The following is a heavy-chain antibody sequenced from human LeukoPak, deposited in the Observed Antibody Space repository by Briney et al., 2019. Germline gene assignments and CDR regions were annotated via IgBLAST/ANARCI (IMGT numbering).Heavy chain of an antibody. J-gene: IGHJ4*02. CDR1: GGSISSYY. Sequence: SETLSLTCTVSGGSISSYYWSWIRQPPGKGLEWIGYIYYSGSTNYNPSLKSRVTISVDTSKNQFSLKLSSVTAADTAEYYCARTGYSSGWHFDYWGQGTLVTVSS. CDR3: ARTGYSSGWHFDY. V-gene: IGHV4-59*08. CDR2: IYYSGST. D-gene: IGHD6-19*01.